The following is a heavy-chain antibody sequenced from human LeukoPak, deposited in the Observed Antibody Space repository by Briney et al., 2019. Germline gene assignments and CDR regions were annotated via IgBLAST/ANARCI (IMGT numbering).Heavy chain of an antibody. Sequence: PSETLSPTCAVYGGSFSSYYWSWIRQPPGKGLEWIGYIYYSGSTNYNPSLKSRVTISVDTSKNQFSLKLSSVTAADTAVYYCARDRYYDFWSGYYPDYYGMDVWGQGTTVTVSS. V-gene: IGHV4-59*01. J-gene: IGHJ6*02. CDR2: IYYSGST. D-gene: IGHD3-3*01. CDR1: GGSFSSYY. CDR3: ARDRYYDFWSGYYPDYYGMDV.